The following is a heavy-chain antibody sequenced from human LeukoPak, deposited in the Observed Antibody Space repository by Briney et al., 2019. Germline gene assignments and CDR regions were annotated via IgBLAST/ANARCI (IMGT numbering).Heavy chain of an antibody. CDR3: ARRRDGYNWVIPYYCYMDV. CDR1: GSTFSSYA. Sequence: SVTLSCNASGSTFSSYANSWVRQAPGPGIGWVGGIIPNFGRANYAQTFQGRVTITADDSTGTDYMELSSLRSEDTAVYYCARRRDGYNWVIPYYCYMDVWGKGTTVTVPS. J-gene: IGHJ6*03. CDR2: IIPNFGRA. V-gene: IGHV1-69*13. D-gene: IGHD5-24*01.